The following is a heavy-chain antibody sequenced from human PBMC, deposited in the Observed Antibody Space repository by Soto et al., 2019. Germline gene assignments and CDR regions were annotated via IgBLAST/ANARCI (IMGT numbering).Heavy chain of an antibody. V-gene: IGHV3-30-3*01. D-gene: IGHD3-9*01. CDR1: GFTFSSYA. CDR2: ISYDGSNK. J-gene: IGHJ6*02. CDR3: ARESQASVGYFGWLRPAGGMGV. Sequence: QVQLVESGGGVVQPGRSLRLSCAASGFTFSSYAMHWVRQAPGKGLEWVAVISYDGSNKYYAASVKGRFTISRDNSKNAVYLQMNSLRADDSAVYYCARESQASVGYFGWLRPAGGMGVWGQGPTVTVSS.